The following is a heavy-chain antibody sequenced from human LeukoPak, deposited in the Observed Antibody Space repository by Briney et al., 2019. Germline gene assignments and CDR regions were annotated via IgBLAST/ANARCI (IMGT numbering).Heavy chain of an antibody. Sequence: ASVKVSCKASGYTFIDYFIHWIRQAPGQGLEWMGWVNPNSGVTNYAQKFQGRVTMTRDTSISTAYMELSRLDSDDTAVYYCAGVAYIFDSSGYYHGGDFDYWGQGALVTVSS. J-gene: IGHJ4*02. V-gene: IGHV1-2*02. CDR1: GYTFIDYF. CDR3: AGVAYIFDSSGYYHGGDFDY. D-gene: IGHD3-22*01. CDR2: VNPNSGVT.